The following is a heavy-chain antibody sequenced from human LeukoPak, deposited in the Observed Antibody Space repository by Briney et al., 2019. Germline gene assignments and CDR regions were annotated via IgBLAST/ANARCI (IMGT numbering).Heavy chain of an antibody. CDR1: GGSFSGYY. D-gene: IGHD1-26*01. CDR3: ARRRVGATFYYYYYMDV. J-gene: IGHJ6*03. V-gene: IGHV4-34*01. CDR2: LNHSGST. Sequence: SETLSLTCAVYGGSFSGYYWRWIRQPPEKGLECIGELNHSGSTNYNPSLKSRVTISVDTSKNQSSLKLSSVTAADTAVYYCARRRVGATFYYYYYMDVWGKGTTVTVSS.